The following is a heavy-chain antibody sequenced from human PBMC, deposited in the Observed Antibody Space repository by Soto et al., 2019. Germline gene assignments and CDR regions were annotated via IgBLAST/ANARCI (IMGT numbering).Heavy chain of an antibody. Sequence: PGGSLRLSCAASGFTFINYGMHWVRQAPGKGLEWVAVISNDGSDKYYADSVKGRLTISRDNSKNTVYLQMNSLRAEDTAVYYCAKDQDIAASHGIDWGQGTMVTVSS. CDR2: ISNDGSDK. D-gene: IGHD6-13*01. CDR1: GFTFINYG. J-gene: IGHJ3*01. CDR3: AKDQDIAASHGID. V-gene: IGHV3-30*18.